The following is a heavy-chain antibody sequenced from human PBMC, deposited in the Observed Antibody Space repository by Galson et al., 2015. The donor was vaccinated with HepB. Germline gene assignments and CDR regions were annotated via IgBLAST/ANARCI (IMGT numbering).Heavy chain of an antibody. J-gene: IGHJ6*03. CDR3: ASHPKLGSGYYYYYYMDV. D-gene: IGHD7-27*01. CDR1: GVTFSSYA. V-gene: IGHV1-69*04. CDR2: IIRILGIA. Sequence: SVKVSCEASGVTFSSYAISWVRQAPGQGLEWVERIIRILGIANYAQKFQGRVTITADNSTSTAYMEMSSLRSEDTAVYYCASHPKLGSGYYYYYYMDVWGKGTTVTVSS.